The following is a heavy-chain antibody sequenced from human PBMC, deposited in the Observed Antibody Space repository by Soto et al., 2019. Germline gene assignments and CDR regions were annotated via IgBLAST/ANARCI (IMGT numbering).Heavy chain of an antibody. CDR3: AKAPRGYSYGVDY. CDR2: ISGGGGST. J-gene: IGHJ4*02. D-gene: IGHD5-18*01. CDR1: GFTFSSYA. V-gene: IGHV3-23*01. Sequence: PGGSLRLSCAASGFTFSSYAMSWVRQAPGKGLEWVSAISGGGGSTYYADSVKGRFTVSRDNSKNTLYLQMNSLRAEDTAVYYCAKAPRGYSYGVDYWGQGTLVTVSS.